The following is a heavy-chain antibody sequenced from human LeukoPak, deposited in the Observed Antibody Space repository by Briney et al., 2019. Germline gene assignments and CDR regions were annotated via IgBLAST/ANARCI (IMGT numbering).Heavy chain of an antibody. CDR2: IWDDGSNK. J-gene: IGHJ4*02. CDR1: GFTFSNYG. V-gene: IGHV3-33*01. D-gene: IGHD3-22*01. CDR3: ARGRSGYPPKYYFDY. Sequence: QPGSSLRLSCAASGFTFSNYGRHWVRQAPGKGLEWVAVIWDDGSNKYYADCVKGRFTISRDNSKNTLYLQMNSLRVEDTAVYYCARGRSGYPPKYYFDYWGQGTLVTVSS.